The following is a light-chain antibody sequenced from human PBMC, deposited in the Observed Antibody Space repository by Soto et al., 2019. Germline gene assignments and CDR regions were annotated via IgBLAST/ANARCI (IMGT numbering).Light chain of an antibody. CDR3: QQRHMWPIT. CDR2: DAY. V-gene: IGKV3-11*01. CDR1: QSFRGL. Sequence: EVVLTQSPVTLSLSLGERATLSCRASQSFRGLLAWYQQKPGQAPRLLIYDAYNRAPGIPPRFSGSGSGTDFTLTISSLEPEDSAVYYCQQRHMWPITFGQGTRLEIK. J-gene: IGKJ5*01.